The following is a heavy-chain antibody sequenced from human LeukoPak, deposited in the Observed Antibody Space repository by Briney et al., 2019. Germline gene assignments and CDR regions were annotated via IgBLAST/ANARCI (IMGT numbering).Heavy chain of an antibody. CDR3: ARDHDPYYYDSSGYQFDY. J-gene: IGHJ4*02. V-gene: IGHV1-46*01. Sequence: ASVKVSCKASGYTFTSYYMHWVRQAPGQGLEWMGIINPSGGSTSYAQKFQGRVTMTRDTSTSTVYMELSSLRSEDTAVYYCARDHDPYYYDSSGYQFDYWGQGTLVTVSS. CDR1: GYTFTSYY. CDR2: INPSGGST. D-gene: IGHD3-22*01.